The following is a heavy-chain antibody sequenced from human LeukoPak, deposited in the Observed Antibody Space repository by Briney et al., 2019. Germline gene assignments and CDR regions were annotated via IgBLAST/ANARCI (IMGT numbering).Heavy chain of an antibody. CDR1: GVSISSYY. CDR3: ARGVAAAMCVWYNWFDP. D-gene: IGHD6-13*01. V-gene: IGHV4-59*01. CDR2: IYYSGST. Sequence: SETLSLTCTVSGVSISSYYWSWIRQPPGKGLEWIGYIYYSGSTNYNPSLKSRVTISVDTSKNQFSLKLSSVTAADTAVYYCARGVAAAMCVWYNWFDPWGQGTLVTVSS. J-gene: IGHJ5*02.